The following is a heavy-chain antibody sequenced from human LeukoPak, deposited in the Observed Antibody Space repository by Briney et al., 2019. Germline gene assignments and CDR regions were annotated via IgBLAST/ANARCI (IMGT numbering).Heavy chain of an antibody. V-gene: IGHV1-46*01. D-gene: IGHD6-6*01. CDR2: ITPRDGST. J-gene: IGHJ4*02. Sequence: ASVKVSCKASGYTFTSNYMHWMRQAPGQGLEWMGVITPRDGSTSYAQKFQDRVSMTRDTSTSTVFMELSSLRSEDTAVYYCARVAARILYYFDYWGQGTLVTVSS. CDR1: GYTFTSNY. CDR3: ARVAARILYYFDY.